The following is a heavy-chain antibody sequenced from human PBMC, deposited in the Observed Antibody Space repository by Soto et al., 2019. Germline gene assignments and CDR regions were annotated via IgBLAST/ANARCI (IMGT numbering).Heavy chain of an antibody. V-gene: IGHV3-23*01. CDR3: PIHREPLFYSMDV. Sequence: ESGGGLVQPGGSLRLSCAASGFTFSSYAMSWVRQAPGKGLEWVSAISGSGGSTYYADSVKGRFTISRDNSKNTLYLQMNSLRAGETAVNSCPIHREPLFYSMDVWGKGTRSPSP. D-gene: IGHD1-26*01. J-gene: IGHJ6*03. CDR1: GFTFSSYA. CDR2: ISGSGGST.